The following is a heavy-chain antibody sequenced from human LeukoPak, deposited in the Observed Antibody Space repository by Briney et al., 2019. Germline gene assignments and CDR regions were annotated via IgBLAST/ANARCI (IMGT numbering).Heavy chain of an antibody. Sequence: GGPLRLSCAASGFTFSSYWMHWVRQAPGKGLVWVSRINSDGSSTSYADSVKGRFTISRDNAKNSLYLQMNSLRAEDTAVYYCARGADSGSYLFQHWGQGTLVTVSS. CDR3: ARGADSGSYLFQH. CDR2: INSDGSST. J-gene: IGHJ1*01. D-gene: IGHD1-26*01. CDR1: GFTFSSYW. V-gene: IGHV3-74*01.